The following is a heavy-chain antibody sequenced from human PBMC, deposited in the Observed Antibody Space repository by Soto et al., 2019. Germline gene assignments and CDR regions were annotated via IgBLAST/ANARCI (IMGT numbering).Heavy chain of an antibody. J-gene: IGHJ4*02. CDR1: GFTFSNYW. CDR2: INQDGSEK. D-gene: IGHD1-1*01. Sequence: EVQLVESGGGLVHPGGSLRLSCAASGFTFSNYWMSWLRQAPGKGLQWLANINQDGSEKYFVDSVKGRFTISRDNAKNSRFLQMNSLRAEDTALYYCARDVIRTTNGWPGDSWGQGTLVTVSS. CDR3: ARDVIRTTNGWPGDS. V-gene: IGHV3-7*01.